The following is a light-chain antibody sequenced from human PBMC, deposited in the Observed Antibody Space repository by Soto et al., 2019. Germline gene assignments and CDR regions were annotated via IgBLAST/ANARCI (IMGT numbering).Light chain of an antibody. CDR3: QQGHNWPLT. CDR1: QSISSE. Sequence: EIVMPQSPATLSVSPGESAPLSCRASQSISSELAWYQQKPGQPPRLLIYGASTRATGVPARFTGSGSGSDFTLSISGLQSEDFAVYYCQQGHNWPLTFGQGTRLEI. V-gene: IGKV3-15*01. J-gene: IGKJ2*01. CDR2: GAS.